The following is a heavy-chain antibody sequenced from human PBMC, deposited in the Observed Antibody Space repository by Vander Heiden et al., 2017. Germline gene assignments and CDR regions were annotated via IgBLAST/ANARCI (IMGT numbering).Heavy chain of an antibody. CDR2: ISSSGSRV. CDR1: GFSVSGYS. J-gene: IGHJ3*02. CDR3: ASRYCSGGSCYRLDAFDI. V-gene: IGHV3-48*02. D-gene: IGHD2-15*01. Sequence: EVQLVESGGGLVQPGGSLRLSCEGSGFSVSGYSMNWVRQAPGKGLEWISYISSSGSRVNYADSVKGRFTISRDNAKNSLYLQMNSLRDDDTAVYYCASRYCSGGSCYRLDAFDIWGQGTMVTVSP.